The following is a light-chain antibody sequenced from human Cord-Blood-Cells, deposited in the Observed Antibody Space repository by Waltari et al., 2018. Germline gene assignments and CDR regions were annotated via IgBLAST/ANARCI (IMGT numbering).Light chain of an antibody. CDR1: SGPSGYP. V-gene: IGLV4-69*01. Sequence: QLVLTPSPSASASLGASVKLTCTLSSGPSGYPIAWHQQQPEQGPRYLLKLNSDGSHSKGDGIPDRFSGSSSWAERYLTLSSLQSEDEADYYCQTWGTGIVVFGGGTKLTVL. CDR3: QTWGTGIVV. CDR2: LNSDGSH. J-gene: IGLJ2*01.